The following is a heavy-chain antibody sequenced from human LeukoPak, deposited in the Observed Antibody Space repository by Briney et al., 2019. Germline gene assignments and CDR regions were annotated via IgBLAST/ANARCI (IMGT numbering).Heavy chain of an antibody. V-gene: IGHV4-39*07. CDR2: TYYSGST. Sequence: SETLSLTCTVSGGSISSSSHYWGWIRQPPGKGLEWIGSTYYSGSTYYNPSLKSRVTISVDTSKNQFSLKLSSVTAADTAVYYCASSYGGNPNWFDPWGQGTLVTVSS. CDR3: ASSYGGNPNWFDP. D-gene: IGHD4-23*01. CDR1: GGSISSSSHY. J-gene: IGHJ5*02.